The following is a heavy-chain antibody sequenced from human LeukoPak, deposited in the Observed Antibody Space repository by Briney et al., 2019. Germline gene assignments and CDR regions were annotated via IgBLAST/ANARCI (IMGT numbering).Heavy chain of an antibody. Sequence: SQTLSLTCTVSGSSISSGDYYWSWIRQPPGKGLEWIGYIYYSGSTYYNPSLKSRVTISVDTSKNQFSLKLSSVTAADTAVYYCARDGGYCGGDCYSPRGWFDPWGQGTLVTVSS. D-gene: IGHD2-21*02. CDR3: ARDGGYCGGDCYSPRGWFDP. CDR2: IYYSGST. CDR1: GSSISSGDYY. V-gene: IGHV4-30-4*01. J-gene: IGHJ5*02.